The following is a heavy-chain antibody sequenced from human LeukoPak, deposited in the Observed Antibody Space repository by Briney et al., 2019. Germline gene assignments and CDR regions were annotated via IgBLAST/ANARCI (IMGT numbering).Heavy chain of an antibody. CDR1: GSSFTNYW. CDR3: TRTVMGHYYGMDV. Sequence: GGSLEISCQGSGSSFTNYWIGWVRRLPGKGLEGMGIIYPGDSDTRYSPSFQGQVTISADKSINTAYLQWSSLKASDAAMYSCTRTVMGHYYGMDVWGQGTTVTVSS. J-gene: IGHJ6*02. CDR2: IYPGDSDT. D-gene: IGHD2-21*01. V-gene: IGHV5-51*01.